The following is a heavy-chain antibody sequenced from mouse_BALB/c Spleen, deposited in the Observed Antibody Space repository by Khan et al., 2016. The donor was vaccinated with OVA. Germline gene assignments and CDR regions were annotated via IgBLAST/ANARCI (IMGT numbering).Heavy chain of an antibody. V-gene: IGHV5-6*01. D-gene: IGHD4-1*01. Sequence: EVKLMESGGDLVKPGGSLKLSCAASGFTFSAYSMSWVRQTPDKRLEWVATISSGADYTYYPDGVKGRFTISRDNAKTTLYLQMSSLKSEDTAMYYCASHLTGSFAYWGQVTLVTVSA. CDR1: GFTFSAYS. J-gene: IGHJ3*01. CDR3: ASHLTGSFAY. CDR2: ISSGADYT.